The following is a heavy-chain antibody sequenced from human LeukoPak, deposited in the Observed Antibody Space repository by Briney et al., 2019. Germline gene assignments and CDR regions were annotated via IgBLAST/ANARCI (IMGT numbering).Heavy chain of an antibody. CDR3: ASLPTGIDAFDI. CDR2: IYPGDSDT. CDR1: GYSFTSYW. Sequence: GESLKISCKGSGYSFTSYWLGWVRQMPGKGLEWRGIIYPGDSDTRYSPSFQGQVTISADKSISTAYLQWSSLKASDTARDYCASLPTGIDAFDIWGQGTMVTVSS. V-gene: IGHV5-51*01. D-gene: IGHD3-9*01. J-gene: IGHJ3*02.